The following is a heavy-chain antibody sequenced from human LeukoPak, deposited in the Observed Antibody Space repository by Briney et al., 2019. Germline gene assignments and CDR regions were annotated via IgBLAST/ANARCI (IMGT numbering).Heavy chain of an antibody. Sequence: GSLRLSCAASGFTFSSYGMHWVRQAPGKGLEWVANINPAGSAEYYVDSMKGRFTISRDNAKNSLYLQMDSLGAEDTAVYYCARGVYTSGCDYWGQGTLVTVSS. CDR2: INPAGSAE. J-gene: IGHJ4*02. CDR3: ARGVYTSGCDY. CDR1: GFTFSSYG. D-gene: IGHD6-19*01. V-gene: IGHV3-7*01.